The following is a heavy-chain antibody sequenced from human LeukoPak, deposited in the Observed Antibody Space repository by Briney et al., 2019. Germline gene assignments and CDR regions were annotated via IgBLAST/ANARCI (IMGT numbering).Heavy chain of an antibody. CDR1: GDSISSNDYY. CDR3: ARDAFGDMWFDP. D-gene: IGHD4-17*01. V-gene: IGHV4-31*03. CDR2: IYYSGST. Sequence: PSQTLSLTCTVSGDSISSNDYYWSWLRQHPGKGLEWIGYIYYSGSTYYNPSLKSRVTISVDTSKNQFSLQLNSVTPADTAIYYCARDAFGDMWFDPWGQGTVVSVSS. J-gene: IGHJ5*02.